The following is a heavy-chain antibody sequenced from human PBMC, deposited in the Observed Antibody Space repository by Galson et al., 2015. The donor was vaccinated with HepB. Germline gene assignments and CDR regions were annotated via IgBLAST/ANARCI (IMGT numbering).Heavy chain of an antibody. D-gene: IGHD6-13*01. J-gene: IGHJ6*03. V-gene: IGHV1-8*01. Sequence: SVKVSCKASGYTFTSYDINWVRQATGQGLEWMGWMNPNSGNTGYAQKFQGRVTMTRNTSISTAYMEMSSLRSEDTAVYYCARGQGAGRTPFRRYYYYYMDVWGKGTTVTVSS. CDR2: MNPNSGNT. CDR1: GYTFTSYD. CDR3: ARGQGAGRTPFRRYYYYYMDV.